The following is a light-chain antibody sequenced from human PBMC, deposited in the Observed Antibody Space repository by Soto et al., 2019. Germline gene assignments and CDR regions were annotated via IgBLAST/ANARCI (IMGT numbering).Light chain of an antibody. J-gene: IGKJ5*01. CDR1: QSVLYSSNNKNY. Sequence: DIVMTQSPDSLAVSLGERATINCKSSQSVLYSSNNKNYLAWYQQKPGQPPKLLIYWASTRESGVPDRFSGSGSGTYFTLTISSLQAEDVAVYDCQQYYSTPITVGQGTRLEIK. V-gene: IGKV4-1*01. CDR3: QQYYSTPIT. CDR2: WAS.